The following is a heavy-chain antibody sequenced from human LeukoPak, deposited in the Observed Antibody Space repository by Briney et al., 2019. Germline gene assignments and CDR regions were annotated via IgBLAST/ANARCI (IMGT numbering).Heavy chain of an antibody. V-gene: IGHV4-30-2*01. D-gene: IGHD2-21*01. CDR2: IYHSGST. J-gene: IGHJ4*02. CDR1: GGSISSGGYS. Sequence: SQTLSLTCAASGGSISSGGYSWSWIRQPPGKGLEWIGYIYHSGSTYYNPSLKSRVTISVDRSKNQFSLKLSSVTAADTAVYYCASSVISPSKRYYFDYWGQGTLVTVSS. CDR3: ASSVISPSKRYYFDY.